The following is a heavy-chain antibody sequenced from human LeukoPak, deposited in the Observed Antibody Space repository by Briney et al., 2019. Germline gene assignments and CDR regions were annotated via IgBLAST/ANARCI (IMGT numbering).Heavy chain of an antibody. J-gene: IGHJ4*02. CDR1: GFTFSSYA. CDR2: ITGSGGNT. V-gene: IGHV3-23*01. CDR3: ATIGVRGYSYPIDY. Sequence: GGSLRLSCAASGFTFSSYAMSWVRQAPGKGLEWVSAITGSGGNTYYADSVRGRFTISRDNSKNTLFLQMNTLRAEDTAVYYCATIGVRGYSYPIDYSGQGTLVTVSS. D-gene: IGHD5-18*01.